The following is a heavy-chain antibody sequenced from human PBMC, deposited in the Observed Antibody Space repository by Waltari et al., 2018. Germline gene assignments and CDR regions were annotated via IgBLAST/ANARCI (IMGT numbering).Heavy chain of an antibody. CDR2: SCHGGGDT. Sequence: EVQLLESGGGLVQPGGSLRLSCAASGFFFSSYTMNWVRQAPGKGRELCSSCHGGGDTDYADSVRGRFIISRDNAKNMLYLQMNSLRPEDTAVYYCAKGFDRASFDSWGQGALVTVSS. V-gene: IGHV3-23*03. D-gene: IGHD3-22*01. CDR3: AKGFDRASFDS. J-gene: IGHJ4*02. CDR1: GFFFSSYT.